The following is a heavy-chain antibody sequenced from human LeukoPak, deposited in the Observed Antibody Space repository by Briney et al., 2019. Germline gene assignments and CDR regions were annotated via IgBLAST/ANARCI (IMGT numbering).Heavy chain of an antibody. Sequence: KTSETLSLTCAVYGGSFSGYYWSWIRQPPGKGLEWIGEINHSGSTNYNPSLKSRVTISVDTSKNQFSLKLSSVTAADTAVYYCARVGYCSSTSCHLFDYWGQGTLVTVSS. CDR2: INHSGST. CDR3: ARVGYCSSTSCHLFDY. J-gene: IGHJ4*02. V-gene: IGHV4-34*01. CDR1: GGSFSGYY. D-gene: IGHD2-2*03.